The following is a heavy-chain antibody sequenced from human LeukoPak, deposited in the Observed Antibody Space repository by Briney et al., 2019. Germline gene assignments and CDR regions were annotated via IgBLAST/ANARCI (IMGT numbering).Heavy chain of an antibody. CDR3: ARDRVAAAGQGGNWFDP. CDR2: IKPNSGGT. CDR1: GYTFTGYY. Sequence: ASVKVSCKASGYTFTGYYMHWVRQAPGQGLEWMGWIKPNSGGTNYAQKFQGWVTMTRDTSISTAYMELSRLRSDDTAVYYCARDRVAAAGQGGNWFDPWGQGTLVTVSS. D-gene: IGHD6-13*01. J-gene: IGHJ5*02. V-gene: IGHV1-2*04.